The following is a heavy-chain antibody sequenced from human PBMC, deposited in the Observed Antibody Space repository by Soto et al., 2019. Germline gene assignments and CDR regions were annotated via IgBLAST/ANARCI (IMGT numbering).Heavy chain of an antibody. Sequence: QVQLVQSGAEVKKPGASVKVSCKASGYTFTSYYMHWVRQAPGQGLEWMGIINPSGGSTSYAQKFQGRVTMTRDTSTSTVYMELGSLRSEDTAVYYCAREGGYCSSTSCYEVAGWFDPWGQGTLVTVSS. CDR1: GYTFTSYY. D-gene: IGHD2-2*01. V-gene: IGHV1-46*01. J-gene: IGHJ5*02. CDR3: AREGGYCSSTSCYEVAGWFDP. CDR2: INPSGGST.